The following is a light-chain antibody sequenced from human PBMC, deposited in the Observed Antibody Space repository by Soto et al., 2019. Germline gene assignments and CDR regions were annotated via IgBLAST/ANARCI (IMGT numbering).Light chain of an antibody. CDR2: DAS. Sequence: DIHMAQARSSLSASVGGRVTITCQASQNINNYLNWYQQKPGRAPKLLIYDASNLEAGVPSRFRGSGSGTDSTFTISRLQPEDIATYYCQQYENLPTFGQGTRLEIK. J-gene: IGKJ5*01. V-gene: IGKV1-33*01. CDR3: QQYENLPT. CDR1: QNINNY.